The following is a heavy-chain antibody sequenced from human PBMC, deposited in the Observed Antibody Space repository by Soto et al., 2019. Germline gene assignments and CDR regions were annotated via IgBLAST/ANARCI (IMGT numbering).Heavy chain of an antibody. CDR2: ISWNSNII. CDR1: GFTFDDYA. Sequence: EVQLVESGGGLVQPGRSLRLSCAASGFTFDDYAMHWVRRVPGKGLEWVSSISWNSNIIGYADSVKGRFTISRDNAKNSLYLQMNSLLPEDTALYYCAKGGPDVFCSGGRCYFDYWGQGTLVTVSS. CDR3: AKGGPDVFCSGGRCYFDY. V-gene: IGHV3-9*01. J-gene: IGHJ4*02. D-gene: IGHD2-15*01.